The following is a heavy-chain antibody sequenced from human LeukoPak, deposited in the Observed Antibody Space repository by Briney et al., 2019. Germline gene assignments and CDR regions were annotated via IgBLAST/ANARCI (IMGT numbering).Heavy chain of an antibody. CDR3: ARDYRGYISGYYFDY. V-gene: IGHV4-30-4*01. CDR2: IYYSGST. Sequence: SQTLSLTCTVSGGSISSGDYYWSWIRQPPGKGLEWIGYIYYSGSTYYNPSLKSRVTISVDTSKNQFSLRLTSVTAADTAVYYCARDYRGYISGYYFDYWGQGTLVTVSS. D-gene: IGHD5-12*01. J-gene: IGHJ4*02. CDR1: GGSISSGDYY.